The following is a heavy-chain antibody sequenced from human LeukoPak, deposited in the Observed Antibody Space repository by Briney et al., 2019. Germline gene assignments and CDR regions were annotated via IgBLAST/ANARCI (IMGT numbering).Heavy chain of an antibody. CDR2: ISDNGGST. CDR3: VKEENSLSYDY. V-gene: IGHV3-23*01. J-gene: IGHJ4*02. Sequence: PGGSLRLSCAASGFTFSSYAMNWVRRAPGKGLGWVSSISDNGGSTYYADSVKGRFTISRDNSKNTLYLLMNSLRVEDTAVYYCVKEENSLSYDYWGQGTLVTVSS. D-gene: IGHD4-23*01. CDR1: GFTFSSYA.